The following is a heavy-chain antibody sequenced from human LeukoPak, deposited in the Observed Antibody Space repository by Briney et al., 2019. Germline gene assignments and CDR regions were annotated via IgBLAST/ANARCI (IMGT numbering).Heavy chain of an antibody. CDR2: ISGSGGST. CDR1: GFTFSSYA. Sequence: PGGSLRLSCAASGFTFSSYAMHWVRQAPGKGLEWVSAISGSGGSTYYADSVKGRFTISRDNSKNTLYLQMNSLRAEDTAVYYCARHIEAATALHYWGQGTLVTVSS. CDR3: ARHIEAATALHY. D-gene: IGHD6-13*01. V-gene: IGHV3-23*01. J-gene: IGHJ4*02.